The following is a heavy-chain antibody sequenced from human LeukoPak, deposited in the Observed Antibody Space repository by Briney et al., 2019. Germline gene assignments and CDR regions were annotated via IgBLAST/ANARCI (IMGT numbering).Heavy chain of an antibody. CDR1: GXTFSSYG. V-gene: IGHV3-33*01. CDR3: ASYGGNSGFDC. Sequence: GESLKISFAASGXTFSSYGMHWVRQAPGKGLEWVAVIWYDGSKKYYADSVKGRFTISRDNSKNTLYLQMNSLRVEDTAVYYCASYGGNSGFDCWGQGTLVTVSS. J-gene: IGHJ4*02. CDR2: IWYDGSKK. D-gene: IGHD4-23*01.